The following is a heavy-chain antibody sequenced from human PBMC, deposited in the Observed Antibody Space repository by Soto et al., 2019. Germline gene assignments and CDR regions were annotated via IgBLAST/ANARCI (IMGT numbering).Heavy chain of an antibody. CDR3: ARDRRDGYKRYFEF. V-gene: IGHV4-30-4*02. D-gene: IGHD5-12*01. J-gene: IGHJ4*02. CDR1: GGSISSGDYY. CDR2: IYYSGST. Sequence: SETLSLTCTVSGGSISSGDYYWSWIRQPPGKGLEWIGYIYYSGSTYYNPSLKSRVTISVDTSKNHLSLTLNSVTSADTAVYFCARDRRDGYKRYFEFWGQGNQVTVS.